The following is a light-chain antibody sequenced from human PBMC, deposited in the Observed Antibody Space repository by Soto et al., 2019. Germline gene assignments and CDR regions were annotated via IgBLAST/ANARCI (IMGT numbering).Light chain of an antibody. J-gene: IGKJ2*01. CDR1: QSVGSSF. V-gene: IGKV3D-20*02. CDR2: RTS. CDR3: LQHIHWRT. Sequence: EIVLTQSPDTLSLSPGERATLSCRASQSVGSSFLAWYQQKPGQAPRLLIYRTSTRATGIPDRFTGSGSGTDFTLTISRLEPEDFAVYYCLQHIHWRTFGQGTKLEVK.